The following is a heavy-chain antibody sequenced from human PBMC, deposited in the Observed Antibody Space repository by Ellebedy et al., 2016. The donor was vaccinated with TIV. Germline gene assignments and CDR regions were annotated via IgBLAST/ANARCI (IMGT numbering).Heavy chain of an antibody. Sequence: PGGSLRLSCAASGFTFSSYAMSWVRQAPGKGLEWVSAISGSGGSTYYADSVKGRFTISRDNSTNTLYLQMNSLRAEDTAVYYCARGSLAHGYGDPADDAFDIWGQGTMVTVSS. J-gene: IGHJ3*02. CDR2: ISGSGGST. V-gene: IGHV3-23*01. CDR1: GFTFSSYA. D-gene: IGHD4-17*01. CDR3: ARGSLAHGYGDPADDAFDI.